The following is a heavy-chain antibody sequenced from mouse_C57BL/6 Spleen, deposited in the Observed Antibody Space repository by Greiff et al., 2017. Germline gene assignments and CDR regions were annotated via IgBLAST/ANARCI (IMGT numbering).Heavy chain of an antibody. D-gene: IGHD4-1*01. V-gene: IGHV1-9*01. Sequence: QVQLQQSGAELMKPGASVKLSCKATGYTFTGYWIEWVKQRPGHGLEWIGEFLPGSGSTNYNEKFKGKANFTADTSSNTAYIQLGSLTTDDSATNCSARRRNWVYWGQGTTLTVSS. CDR3: ARRRNWVY. CDR2: FLPGSGST. CDR1: GYTFTGYW. J-gene: IGHJ2*01.